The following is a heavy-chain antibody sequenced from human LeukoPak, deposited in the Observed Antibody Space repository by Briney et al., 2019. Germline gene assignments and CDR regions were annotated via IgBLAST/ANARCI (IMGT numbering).Heavy chain of an antibody. CDR3: ARRTMVRGVIIKGWYFDL. V-gene: IGHV4-34*01. Sequence: PSETLSLTCAVYGGSFSGYYWSWIRQPPGKGLEWIGEINHSGSTNYNPSLKSRVTISVDTSKNQFSLKLSSVTAADTAVYYCARRTMVRGVIIKGWYFDLWGCGTLVTVSS. CDR1: GGSFSGYY. D-gene: IGHD3-10*01. CDR2: INHSGST. J-gene: IGHJ2*01.